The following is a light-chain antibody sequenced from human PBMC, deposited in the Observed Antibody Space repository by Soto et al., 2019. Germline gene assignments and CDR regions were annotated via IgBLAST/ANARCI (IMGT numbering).Light chain of an antibody. J-gene: IGKJ1*01. V-gene: IGKV3-15*01. CDR1: QSVSSK. CDR3: QQYADRPQT. Sequence: ESVLTQSRGTLSLSPGERSTLSCMAIQSVSSKLEWYDQRSGKAPRLLIFDASMRVPTTPTRFSGSVSGTEFTLTISSLESEDFEVYFCQQYADRPQTFGQGTKVDIK. CDR2: DAS.